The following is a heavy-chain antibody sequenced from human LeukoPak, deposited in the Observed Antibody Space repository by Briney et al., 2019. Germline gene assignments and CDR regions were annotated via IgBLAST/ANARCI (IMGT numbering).Heavy chain of an antibody. CDR2: INEDGSNK. J-gene: IGHJ4*02. V-gene: IGHV3-7*01. Sequence: PGGSLRLSCTASGFSFSNHYMRWIRRAPGGGLEWGANINEDGSNKWHLGSVKGRFTVSRDNARNSLYLQMNSLRVEDTAVYYCTRVIVAVPGYFDYFDFWGQGVLVTVSS. CDR3: TRVIVAVPGYFDYFDF. CDR1: GFSFSNHY. D-gene: IGHD6-19*01.